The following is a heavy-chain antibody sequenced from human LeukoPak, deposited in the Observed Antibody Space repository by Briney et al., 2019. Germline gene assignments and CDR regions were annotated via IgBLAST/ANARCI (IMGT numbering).Heavy chain of an antibody. CDR3: ARDYTRYNYFDD. D-gene: IGHD3-16*01. CDR2: ITSSSNHI. J-gene: IGHJ4*02. CDR1: GFTFNTYS. V-gene: IGHV3-21*01. Sequence: GGSLRLSCAASGFTFNTYSMNWVRQAPGKGLEWISSITSSSNHIYYADSVKGRFTISRDNAKNSLYLQMNSLRAEDTAVYYCARDYTRYNYFDDWGQGPLVTVSS.